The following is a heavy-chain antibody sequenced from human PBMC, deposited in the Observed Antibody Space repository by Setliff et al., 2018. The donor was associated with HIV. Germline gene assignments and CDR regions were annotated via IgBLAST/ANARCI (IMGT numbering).Heavy chain of an antibody. CDR3: AKGTPSCSFCFDN. V-gene: IGHV4-4*02. CDR2: IYYSGNT. J-gene: IGHJ4*02. CDR1: GGSIGTANR. Sequence: SETLSLTCAVSGGSIGTANRWSWVRQPPGQGLEWIGEIYYSGNTNYNPSLKSRVTMSVDKPKNHLSLKLSSVTAADTALYYCAKGTPSCSFCFDNWGLGTLVTVSS. D-gene: IGHD2-15*01.